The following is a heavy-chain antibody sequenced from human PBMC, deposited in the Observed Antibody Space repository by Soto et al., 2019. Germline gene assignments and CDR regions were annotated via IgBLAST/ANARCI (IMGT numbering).Heavy chain of an antibody. CDR2: INHSGST. CDR1: GGSFSGYY. CDR3: AAGDYGVYYFDY. V-gene: IGHV4-34*01. J-gene: IGHJ4*02. Sequence: SDTLSLTCAVYGGSFSGYYWSWIRQPPGKGLEWIGEINHSGSTNYNPSLKSRVTISVDTSKNQFSLKLSSVTAADTAVYYCAAGDYGVYYFDYWGQGTLVTVSS. D-gene: IGHD4-17*01.